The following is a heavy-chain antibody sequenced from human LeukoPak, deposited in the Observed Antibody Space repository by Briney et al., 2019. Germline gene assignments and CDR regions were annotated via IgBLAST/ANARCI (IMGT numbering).Heavy chain of an antibody. J-gene: IGHJ4*02. CDR1: GGTFSSYA. V-gene: IGHV1-69*13. D-gene: IGHD5-18*01. Sequence: GASVKVSCKASGGTFSSYAISWVRQAPGQGLEWMGGIIPIFGTANYAQRFQGRVTITADESTSTAYMELSSLRSEDTAVYYCARISDTAMVTDDYWGQGTLVTVSS. CDR2: IIPIFGTA. CDR3: ARISDTAMVTDDY.